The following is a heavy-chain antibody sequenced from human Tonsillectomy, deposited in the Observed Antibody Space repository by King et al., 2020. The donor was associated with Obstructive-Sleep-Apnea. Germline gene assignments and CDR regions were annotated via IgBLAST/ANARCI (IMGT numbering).Heavy chain of an antibody. CDR1: GGTFSTYA. Sequence: VQLVQSGAEVKKPGSSVKVSCKASGGTFSTYAISWVRQAPGQGLEWMGRIIPILGIANYAQKFQGRVTITADKSTSTAYMELSSLRSDDTAVYYCARELAGGELLGLDYWGQGTLVTVSS. J-gene: IGHJ4*02. V-gene: IGHV1-69*09. CDR3: ARELAGGELLGLDY. CDR2: IIPILGIA. D-gene: IGHD1-26*01.